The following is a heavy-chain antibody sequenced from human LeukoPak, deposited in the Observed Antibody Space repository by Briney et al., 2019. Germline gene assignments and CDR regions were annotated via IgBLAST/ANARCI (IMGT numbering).Heavy chain of an antibody. CDR3: ARDRGYSYGYNYYYMDV. Sequence: ASVKVSCKASGYTFTSYGISWVRQAPGQGLEWMGWISAYNGNTNYAQKLQGRVTMTTDTSTSTAYMELRSLRSDDPAVYYCARDRGYSYGYNYYYMDVWGKGTTVTVSS. CDR1: GYTFTSYG. V-gene: IGHV1-18*01. CDR2: ISAYNGNT. J-gene: IGHJ6*03. D-gene: IGHD5-18*01.